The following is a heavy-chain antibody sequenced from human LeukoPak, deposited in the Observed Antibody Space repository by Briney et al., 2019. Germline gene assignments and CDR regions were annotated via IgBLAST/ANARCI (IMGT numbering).Heavy chain of an antibody. CDR1: GFTLSSYA. Sequence: GGSLRLSCAASGFTLSSYAMHWVRQAPGKGLEWVAVTSYDGSNKYYADSVKGRFTISRDNSKNTLYLQMSSLRGEDTAVYYCARALKGGATTAFDIWGQGTMVTVSS. D-gene: IGHD1-26*01. V-gene: IGHV3-30-3*01. J-gene: IGHJ3*02. CDR2: TSYDGSNK. CDR3: ARALKGGATTAFDI.